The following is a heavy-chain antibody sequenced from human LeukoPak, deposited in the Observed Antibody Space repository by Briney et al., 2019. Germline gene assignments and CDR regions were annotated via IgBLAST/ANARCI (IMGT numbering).Heavy chain of an antibody. CDR3: ARHERSTTGSLLYDN. J-gene: IGHJ4*02. D-gene: IGHD1-1*01. CDR2: IYPGDSDT. V-gene: IGHV5-51*01. CDR1: GYSFTTYW. Sequence: GESLKISCKGSGYSFTTYWIGWGRQMPGKGLEWMGIIYPGDSDTKYSPSLQGQVTISADKSISAAYLQWSSLKAADTAMYYCARHERSTTGSLLYDNWGQGTLVTVSS.